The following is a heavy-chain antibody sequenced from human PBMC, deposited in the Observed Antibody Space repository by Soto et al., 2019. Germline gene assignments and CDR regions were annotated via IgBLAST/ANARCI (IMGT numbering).Heavy chain of an antibody. CDR2: ISWNSGTA. CDR1: GFTFKDHA. J-gene: IGHJ4*02. D-gene: IGHD3-3*01. V-gene: IGHV3-9*01. Sequence: EVQLVETGGGLAQPGRALRLSCVVSGFTFKDHAMHWVRQAPGKGLEWVSGISWNSGTADYADSVKGRFTISRDNAKNSLFLQMSSLKPEDTALYYCVKDMRDFWSGEPYFDFWGQGALVTVSS. CDR3: VKDMRDFWSGEPYFDF.